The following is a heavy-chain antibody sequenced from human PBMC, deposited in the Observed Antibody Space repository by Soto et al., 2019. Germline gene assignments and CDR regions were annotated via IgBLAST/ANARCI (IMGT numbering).Heavy chain of an antibody. D-gene: IGHD3-16*01. Sequence: PGGSLRLSCAASGFTFSSYAMSWVRQAPGKGLEWVSAISGSGGSTYYADSVKGRFTISRDNSKNTLYLQMNSLRAEDTAVYYCAKDRGTYDYVWGSYAIIVESNLDYWGQGTLVTVSS. V-gene: IGHV3-23*01. J-gene: IGHJ4*02. CDR1: GFTFSSYA. CDR3: AKDRGTYDYVWGSYAIIVESNLDY. CDR2: ISGSGGST.